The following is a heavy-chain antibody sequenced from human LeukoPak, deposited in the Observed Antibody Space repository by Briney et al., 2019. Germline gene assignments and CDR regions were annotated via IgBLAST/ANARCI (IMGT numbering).Heavy chain of an antibody. CDR3: ARDFGYCRGGSCYTRIDV. D-gene: IGHD2-15*01. Sequence: GGSLRLSCAASGFTFSSTWMSWVRQAPGKGLEWVSNIKEDGGEKNYVDSVKGRFIISRDNVKNSLYLQMNSLRDEDTAVYYCARDFGYCRGGSCYTRIDVWGKGTTVTVSS. CDR1: GFTFSSTW. CDR2: IKEDGGEK. V-gene: IGHV3-7*01. J-gene: IGHJ6*03.